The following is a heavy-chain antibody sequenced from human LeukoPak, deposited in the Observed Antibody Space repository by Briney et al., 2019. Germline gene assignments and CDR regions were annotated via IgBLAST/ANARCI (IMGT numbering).Heavy chain of an antibody. CDR3: AKESLRVVPSATFDY. CDR2: ISGSGGST. CDR1: EFTVSSNY. V-gene: IGHV3-23*01. J-gene: IGHJ4*02. D-gene: IGHD2-2*01. Sequence: GGSLRLSCVAPEFTVSSNYMSWVRQAPGKGLEWVSAISGSGGSTYYADSVKGRFTISRDNSKNTLYLQMHSLRAEDTAVYYCAKESLRVVPSATFDYWGQGTLVTVSS.